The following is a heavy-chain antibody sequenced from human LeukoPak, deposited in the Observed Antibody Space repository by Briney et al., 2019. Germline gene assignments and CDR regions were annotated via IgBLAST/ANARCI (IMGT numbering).Heavy chain of an antibody. CDR1: GFTFSGSA. J-gene: IGHJ6*03. D-gene: IGHD3-22*01. CDR3: TRQWDYYDSSGYYSMGYYYYMDV. Sequence: GGSLRLSCAASGFTFSGSAMHWVRQASGKGLEWVGRIRSKANSYATAYAASVKGRFTISRDDSKNTAYLQVNSLKTEDTAVYYCTRQWDYYDSSGYYSMGYYYYMDVWGKGTTVTVSS. CDR2: IRSKANSYAT. V-gene: IGHV3-73*01.